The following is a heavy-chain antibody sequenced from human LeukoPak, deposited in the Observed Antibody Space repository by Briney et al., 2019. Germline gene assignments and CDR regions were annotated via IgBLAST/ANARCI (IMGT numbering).Heavy chain of an antibody. CDR2: INQDGRET. CDR1: GFTVSSNY. V-gene: IGHV3-7*01. Sequence: GGSLRLSCAASGFTVSSNYMSWVRQAPGKGLEWVANINQDGRETYYVDSMKGRLTISRDNAINSLYLQMNSLRVEDTAVYLCGSPRRGYWGQGILVTVSS. J-gene: IGHJ4*02. CDR3: GSPRRGY.